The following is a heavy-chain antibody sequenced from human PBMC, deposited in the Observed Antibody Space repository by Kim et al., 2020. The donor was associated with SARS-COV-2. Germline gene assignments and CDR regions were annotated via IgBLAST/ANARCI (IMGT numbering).Heavy chain of an antibody. V-gene: IGHV3-7*01. Sequence: EKYDVDSVKGRLTISRDNAKKSLYLQMNSLRAEDTAVYYCARGRIAAAGYWGQGTLVTVSS. CDR3: ARGRIAAAGY. CDR2: EK. D-gene: IGHD6-13*01. J-gene: IGHJ4*02.